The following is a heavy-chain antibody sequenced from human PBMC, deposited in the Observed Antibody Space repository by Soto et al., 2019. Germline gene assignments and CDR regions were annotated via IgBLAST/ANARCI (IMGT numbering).Heavy chain of an antibody. V-gene: IGHV1-69*13. CDR2: IVPIIGTA. CDR1: GYTFTSYG. Sequence: SVKVSCKASGYTFTSYGISWVRQAPGQGLEWMGGIVPIIGTANYAQKLQGRVTITADESTSTAYMELSSLRSEDTAVYYCATWLRSGYRPAYYYGMDVWGQGTTVTVSS. CDR3: ATWLRSGYRPAYYYGMDV. J-gene: IGHJ6*02. D-gene: IGHD3-3*01.